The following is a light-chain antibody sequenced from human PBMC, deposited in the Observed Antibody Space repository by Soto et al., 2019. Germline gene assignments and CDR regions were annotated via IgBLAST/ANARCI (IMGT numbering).Light chain of an antibody. Sequence: QSVLTQPRSVSGSPGQSVTISCTGTSTDLDSYHRVSWYQKPPGTAPKLMIYEVSKRPSGVPDRFSGLKSGDTASLTISGLQAEDEAYYCCCSYVGIHTWVFGTGTKVTVL. J-gene: IGLJ1*01. CDR2: EVS. CDR3: CSYVGIHTWV. V-gene: IGLV2-18*02. CDR1: STDLDSYHR.